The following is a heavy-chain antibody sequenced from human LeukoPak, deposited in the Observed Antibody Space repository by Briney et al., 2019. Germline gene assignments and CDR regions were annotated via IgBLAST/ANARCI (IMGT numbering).Heavy chain of an antibody. J-gene: IGHJ4*02. CDR3: ARDIAAAGPVFDY. Sequence: PGGSLRLSCAASGFTFSSYWMSWVRQAPGKGLEWVANIKQDGSEKYYVDSVKGRFTISRDNAKNSLYLQMNSLRAEDTAVYYCARDIAAAGPVFDYWGQRTLVTVSS. D-gene: IGHD6-13*01. CDR1: GFTFSSYW. V-gene: IGHV3-7*03. CDR2: IKQDGSEK.